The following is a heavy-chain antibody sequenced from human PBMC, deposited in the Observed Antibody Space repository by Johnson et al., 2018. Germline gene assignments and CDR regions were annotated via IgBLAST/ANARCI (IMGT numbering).Heavy chain of an antibody. J-gene: IGHJ3*02. V-gene: IGHV3-21*01. CDR1: GFSFSSYS. D-gene: IGHD1-26*01. CDR3: ARFGSGINTPDAFDI. CDR2: ISSDTGTL. Sequence: VQLQESGGGLVKPGGSLRLSCSASGFSFSSYSMNWVRQAPGKGLEWVSSISSDTGTLYYADSVKGRFTTSRDNAKGSLYLQMSSLREDDTAIYFCARFGSGINTPDAFDIWGQGTMVTVSS.